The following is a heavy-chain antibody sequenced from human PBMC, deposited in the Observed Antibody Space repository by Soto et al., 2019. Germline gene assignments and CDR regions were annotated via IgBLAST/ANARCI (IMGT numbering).Heavy chain of an antibody. CDR1: GYTFTGYY. CDR3: AREAHSSSWYSPYYYYGMDV. CDR2: INPNSGGT. V-gene: IGHV1-2*04. D-gene: IGHD6-13*01. Sequence: GPVKVSCKASGYTFTGYYMHWVRQAPGQGLEWMGWINPNSGGTNYAQKFQGWVTMTRDTSISTAYMELSRLRSDDTAVYYCAREAHSSSWYSPYYYYGMDVWGQGTTVTVSS. J-gene: IGHJ6*02.